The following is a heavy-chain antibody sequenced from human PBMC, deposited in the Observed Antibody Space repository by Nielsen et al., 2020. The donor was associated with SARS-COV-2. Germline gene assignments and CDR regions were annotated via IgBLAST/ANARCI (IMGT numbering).Heavy chain of an antibody. D-gene: IGHD1-26*01. J-gene: IGHJ4*02. Sequence: GESLKISCAASGFTFSSYGMHWVRQAPGKGLEWVAVISYDGSNKYYADSVKGRFTISRDNSKNTLYLQMNSLRAEDTAVYYCAKAASIVGADYYFDYWGQGTLVTVSS. V-gene: IGHV3-30*18. CDR2: ISYDGSNK. CDR1: GFTFSSYG. CDR3: AKAASIVGADYYFDY.